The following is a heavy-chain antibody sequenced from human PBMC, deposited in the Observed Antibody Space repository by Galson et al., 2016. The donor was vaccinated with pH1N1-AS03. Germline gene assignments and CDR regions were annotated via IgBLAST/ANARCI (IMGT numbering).Heavy chain of an antibody. Sequence: PALVKPTQTLTLTCTFSGFSLNTSGVGVGWIRQPPGKALEWLGRIDSNDEKFYSTSLETRLTISRDIFKNQVVLTMTNMDPVDTGTYYCARIRLWNTGLDVWGQGTTVTVSS. CDR2: IDSNDEK. D-gene: IGHD1/OR15-1a*01. J-gene: IGHJ6*02. CDR1: GFSLNTSGVG. V-gene: IGHV2-70*04. CDR3: ARIRLWNTGLDV.